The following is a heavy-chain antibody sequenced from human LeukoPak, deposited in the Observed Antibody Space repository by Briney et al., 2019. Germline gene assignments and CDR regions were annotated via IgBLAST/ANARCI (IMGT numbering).Heavy chain of an antibody. CDR2: ISYDGSNK. CDR1: GFTFSSYG. D-gene: IGHD4-17*01. CDR3: ARGATVTTRILDY. V-gene: IGHV3-30*12. J-gene: IGHJ4*02. Sequence: PGGSPRLSCAASGFTFSSYGMHWVRQATGKGLGWVAIISYDGSNKYYADSVKGRFTISRDNSKNSLYLQMNSLRAEDTAVYYCARGATVTTRILDYWGQGTLVTVSS.